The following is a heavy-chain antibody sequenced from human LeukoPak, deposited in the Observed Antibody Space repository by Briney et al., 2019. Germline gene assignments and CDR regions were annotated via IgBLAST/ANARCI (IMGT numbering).Heavy chain of an antibody. CDR2: IYYSGST. Sequence: PSETLSLTCTVSGGSISSGGYYWSWIRQHPGQGLEWIGYIYYSGSTYYNPSLKSRVTISVDTSKNQFSLKLSSVTAADTAVYYCAGLAYCGGDCHWGYYFDYWGQGTLVTVSS. V-gene: IGHV4-31*03. CDR3: AGLAYCGGDCHWGYYFDY. J-gene: IGHJ4*02. D-gene: IGHD2-21*02. CDR1: GGSISSGGYY.